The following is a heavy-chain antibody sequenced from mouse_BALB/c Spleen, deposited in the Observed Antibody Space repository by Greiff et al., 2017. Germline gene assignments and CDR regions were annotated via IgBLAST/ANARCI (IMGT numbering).Heavy chain of an antibody. CDR1: GFTFSSYG. Sequence: EVQRVESGGGLVQPGGSLKLSCAASGFTFSSYGMSWVRQTPDKRLELVATINSNGGSTYYPDSVKGRFTISRDNAKNTLYLQMSSLKSEDTAMYYCARAGNYLYYFDYWGQGTTLTVSS. CDR3: ARAGNYLYYFDY. J-gene: IGHJ2*01. D-gene: IGHD2-1*01. CDR2: INSNGGST. V-gene: IGHV5-6-3*01.